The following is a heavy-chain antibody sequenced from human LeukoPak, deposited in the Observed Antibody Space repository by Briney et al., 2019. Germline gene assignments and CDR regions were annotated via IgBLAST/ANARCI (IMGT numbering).Heavy chain of an antibody. CDR1: GFTFRSHA. J-gene: IGHJ4*02. Sequence: GGPLRLSCAASGFTFRSHAMSWVRQAPGKGLEWVSAISGSGGSGGSTDYADSVKGRFTISRDNSKNTLYLQMNSLRAEDTAVYYCAKVPHYYYGSGSFQFDYWGQGTLVAVSS. CDR2: ISGSGGSGGST. V-gene: IGHV3-23*01. CDR3: AKVPHYYYGSGSFQFDY. D-gene: IGHD3-10*01.